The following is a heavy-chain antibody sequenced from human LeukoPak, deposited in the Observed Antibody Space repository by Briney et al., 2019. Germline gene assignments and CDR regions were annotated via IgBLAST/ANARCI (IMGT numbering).Heavy chain of an antibody. Sequence: PGGSLRLSCAASGFALSSYSMNWVRQAPGKGLEWVSSISSSSSYIYYADSVKGRFTISRDNAKNSLYLQMNSLRAEDTAVYYCARVSGVAGDYWGQGTLVTVSS. V-gene: IGHV3-21*01. CDR2: ISSSSSYI. D-gene: IGHD6-19*01. CDR3: ARVSGVAGDY. J-gene: IGHJ4*02. CDR1: GFALSSYS.